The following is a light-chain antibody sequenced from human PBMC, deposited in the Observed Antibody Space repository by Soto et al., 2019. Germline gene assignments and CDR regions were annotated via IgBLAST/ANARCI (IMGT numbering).Light chain of an antibody. J-gene: IGKJ3*01. V-gene: IGKV3-11*01. CDR3: QQRSNWPS. Sequence: ESVLTQSPATLSFSPGERATLSCRASQSVSSYLAWYQQKPGQAPRLLIYDASNRATGIPARFSGSGSGTDFTLTISSLEPEDFAVYYCQQRSNWPSFGPGTKVDIK. CDR1: QSVSSY. CDR2: DAS.